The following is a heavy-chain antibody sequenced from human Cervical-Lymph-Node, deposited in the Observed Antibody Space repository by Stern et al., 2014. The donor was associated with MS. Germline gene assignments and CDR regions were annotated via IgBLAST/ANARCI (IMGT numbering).Heavy chain of an antibody. CDR1: GFSLTTNGVS. J-gene: IGHJ4*02. CDR3: AHRDDWQLDFAY. D-gene: IGHD6-6*01. V-gene: IGHV2-5*02. CDR2: IYWDDAT. Sequence: QVTLKESGPTLVIPTQTLTLTCTFSGFSLTTNGVSVGWIRPSPGKALECLALIYWDDATRYSPSLKSRLSITKDTSKNQVLLTMTNVEPVDTATYYCAHRDDWQLDFAYWGQGIPVTVSS.